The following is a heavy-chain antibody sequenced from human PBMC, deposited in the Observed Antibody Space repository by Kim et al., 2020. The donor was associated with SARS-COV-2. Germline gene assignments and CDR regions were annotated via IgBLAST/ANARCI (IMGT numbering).Heavy chain of an antibody. CDR1: RFTFSRYA. V-gene: IGHV3-23*01. Sequence: GGSLRLSCAASRFTFSRYAMSWVRQAPGTGLEWVSGITAQGDAYYADSVQGRLTISRDNSKNTLYLQMDSLSTEDTALYYCARESGSGTLYGVYYATWGQGTLVALS. D-gene: IGHD4-17*01. CDR3: ARESGSGTLYGVYYAT. J-gene: IGHJ4*02. CDR2: ITAQGDA.